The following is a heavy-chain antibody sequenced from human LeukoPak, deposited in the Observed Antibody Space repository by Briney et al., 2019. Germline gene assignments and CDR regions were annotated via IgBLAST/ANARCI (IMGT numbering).Heavy chain of an antibody. J-gene: IGHJ3*02. Sequence: GGSLRLSCAASGFTFSDYCMSWIRQAPGKGLEWISYISSSGSTIYYADSVKGRFTISRDNAKNSLYLQMNSLRAEDTAVYYCARGRGYSGSSMFGNAFGIWGQGTMVTVSS. CDR1: GFTFSDYC. D-gene: IGHD6-6*01. CDR2: ISSSGSTI. V-gene: IGHV3-11*04. CDR3: ARGRGYSGSSMFGNAFGI.